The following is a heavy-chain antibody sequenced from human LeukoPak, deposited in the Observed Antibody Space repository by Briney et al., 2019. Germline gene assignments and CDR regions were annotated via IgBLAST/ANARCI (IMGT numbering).Heavy chain of an antibody. CDR2: IKQDGSEK. CDR3: GRRGGGGYRSSWYPGIYYYYYYRDV. J-gene: IGHJ6*03. Sequence: GGSLRLSCAASGFTFSSYWMSWVRQAPGKGLEWVANIKQDGSEKYYVDSVKGRFTISRDNAKNSLYLQMNSLRAEDTAGYYCGRRGGGGYRSSWYPGIYYYYYYRDVWGKGTTVTVSS. CDR1: GFTFSSYW. V-gene: IGHV3-7*01. D-gene: IGHD6-13*01.